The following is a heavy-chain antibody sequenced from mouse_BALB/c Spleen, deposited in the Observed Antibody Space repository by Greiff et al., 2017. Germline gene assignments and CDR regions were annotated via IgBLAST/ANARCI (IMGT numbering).Heavy chain of an antibody. Sequence: EVKLQESGGGLVKPGGSLKLSCAASGFTFSDYYMYWVRQTPEKRLEWVATISDGGSYTYYPDSVKGRFTISRDNAKNNLYLQMSSLKSEDTAMYYCARGLGRGAWFAYWGQGTLVTVSA. CDR2: ISDGGSYT. J-gene: IGHJ3*01. D-gene: IGHD4-1*01. CDR3: ARGLGRGAWFAY. CDR1: GFTFSDYY. V-gene: IGHV5-4*02.